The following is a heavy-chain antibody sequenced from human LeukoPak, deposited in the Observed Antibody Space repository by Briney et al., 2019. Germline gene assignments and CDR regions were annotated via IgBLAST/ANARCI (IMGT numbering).Heavy chain of an antibody. D-gene: IGHD1-7*01. J-gene: IGHJ6*02. CDR3: AREITGTTFPYYYYGMDV. CDR2: INPNSGGT. Sequence: ASVKVSCKASGYTFTGYYMHWVRQAPGQGLEWMGRINPNSGGTNYAQKFQGRVTMTRDTSISTAYMELSRLRFDDTAVYYCAREITGTTFPYYYYGMDVWGQGTTVTVSS. V-gene: IGHV1-2*06. CDR1: GYTFTGYY.